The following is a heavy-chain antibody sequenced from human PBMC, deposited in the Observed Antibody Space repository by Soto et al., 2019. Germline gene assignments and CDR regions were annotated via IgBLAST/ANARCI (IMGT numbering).Heavy chain of an antibody. Sequence: GGSLRLSCAASGFTFSRYGMDWVRQAPGKGLEWVAVIWYDGSNKYYADSVKGRFTISRDNSKNTLYLQMNSLRAEDTAVYYCARERAAYGDYVLVFDIWGQGTMVTVSS. CDR1: GFTFSRYG. CDR2: IWYDGSNK. J-gene: IGHJ3*02. CDR3: ARERAAYGDYVLVFDI. V-gene: IGHV3-33*08. D-gene: IGHD4-17*01.